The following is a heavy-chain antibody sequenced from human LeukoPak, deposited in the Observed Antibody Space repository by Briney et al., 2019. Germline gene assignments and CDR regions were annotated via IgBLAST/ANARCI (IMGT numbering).Heavy chain of an antibody. V-gene: IGHV3-74*01. CDR1: GFTLSGYW. J-gene: IGHJ4*02. CDR2: INPDGSTT. D-gene: IGHD4-17*01. CDR3: ARDFHGAQDY. Sequence: GGSLRLSCAASGFTLSGYWIHWVRQAPGKGLVWVARINPDGSTTSYADSVKGRFTISRDNAKNTLYLQMNSLRAEETAVYYCARDFHGAQDYWGQGTLVTVSS.